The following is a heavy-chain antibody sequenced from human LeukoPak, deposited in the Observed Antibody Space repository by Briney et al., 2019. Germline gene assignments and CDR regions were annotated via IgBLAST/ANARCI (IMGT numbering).Heavy chain of an antibody. CDR3: ARHGRYSSLGGYMDV. D-gene: IGHD6-19*01. V-gene: IGHV5-51*01. CDR1: GYSFTSYL. CDR2: IYPGDSDT. J-gene: IGHJ6*03. Sequence: GESLKISCTGSGYSFTSYLIGCVRQMPGKGLEWMGIIYPGDSDTRYSPSFQGQVTISADKSISTAYLQWSSLKASDTAMYYCARHGRYSSLGGYMDVWGKGTTVTVSS.